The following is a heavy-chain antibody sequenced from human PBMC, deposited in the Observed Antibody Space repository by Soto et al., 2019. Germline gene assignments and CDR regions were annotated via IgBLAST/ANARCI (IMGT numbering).Heavy chain of an antibody. CDR3: ARDPNHSTTTNCYVDY. D-gene: IGHD2-2*01. Sequence: EVQLVESGGGLVKPGGSLRLSCAASGFIFSTYTMNWVRQAPGKGLEWVSCVTSDGYIYYADSVKGRFTISRDNAKKSLYLQMNSLRAEETAVYYCARDPNHSTTTNCYVDYWGQGTLVTVPS. CDR1: GFIFSTYT. CDR2: VTSDGYI. J-gene: IGHJ4*02. V-gene: IGHV3-21*01.